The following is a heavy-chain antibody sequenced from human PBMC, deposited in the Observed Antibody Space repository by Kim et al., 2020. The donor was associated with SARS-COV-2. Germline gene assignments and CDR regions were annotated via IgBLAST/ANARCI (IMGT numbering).Heavy chain of an antibody. Sequence: GGSLRLSCAASGFTFRDYDMSWVRQAPGKGLEWVSAISASGRSTYYADSVKGRFAISRDNSKNTLYLQMNGLRAEDTAMYYCAKDQRGVLWFGANWGQGT. J-gene: IGHJ4*02. CDR2: ISASGRST. CDR1: GFTFRDYD. D-gene: IGHD3-10*01. CDR3: AKDQRGVLWFGAN. V-gene: IGHV3-23*01.